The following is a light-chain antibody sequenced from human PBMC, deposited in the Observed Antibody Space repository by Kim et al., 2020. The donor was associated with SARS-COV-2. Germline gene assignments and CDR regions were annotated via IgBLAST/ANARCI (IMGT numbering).Light chain of an antibody. V-gene: IGLV3-19*01. J-gene: IGLJ2*01. CDR1: SLRSYY. CDR2: GKN. Sequence: SSELTQDPAVSVALGQTVRITCQGDSLRSYYASWYQQKPGQAPVLVIYGKNNRPSGIPDRFSGSSSGNTASLTITGAQAEDEADYYCNSRDSSGNHLGIVVFGGGTQLTVL. CDR3: NSRDSSGNHLGIVV.